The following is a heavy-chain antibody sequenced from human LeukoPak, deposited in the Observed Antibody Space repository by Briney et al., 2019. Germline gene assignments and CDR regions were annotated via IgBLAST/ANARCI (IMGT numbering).Heavy chain of an antibody. Sequence: SETLSLTCTVSGGSISSYYWSWIRQPPGKGLEWIGYIYYSGSTNYNPSLKSRVTISVDTSKNQFSLKLSSVTAADTAVYYCARSPWVRWFNYYGMDVWGQGTTVTVSS. CDR3: ARSPWVRWFNYYGMDV. CDR2: IYYSGST. D-gene: IGHD4-23*01. J-gene: IGHJ6*02. V-gene: IGHV4-59*12. CDR1: GGSISSYY.